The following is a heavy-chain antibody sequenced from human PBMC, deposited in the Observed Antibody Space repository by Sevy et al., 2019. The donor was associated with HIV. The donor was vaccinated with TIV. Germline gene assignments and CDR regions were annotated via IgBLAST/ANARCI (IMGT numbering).Heavy chain of an antibody. D-gene: IGHD1-1*01. V-gene: IGHV1-2*02. CDR1: GYTLTDYY. J-gene: IGHJ4*02. CDR2: INPNSGDT. CDR3: ARDRTGAERFDY. Sequence: ASVKVSCKASGYTLTDYYLHWVRQAPGQGLDWVGWINPNSGDTKYAQKVQGRVTMTRDTSISTAYMELNRLRSVDTAVYYCARDRTGAERFDYWGQRTLVTVSS.